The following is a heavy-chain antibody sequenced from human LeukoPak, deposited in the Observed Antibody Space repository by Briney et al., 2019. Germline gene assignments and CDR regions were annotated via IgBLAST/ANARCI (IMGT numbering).Heavy chain of an antibody. V-gene: IGHV3-21*01. CDR3: ARDWYYYGSAVKLGQHFDY. CDR1: GFTFSSYS. Sequence: PGGSLRLSCAASGFTFSSYSMNWVRQAPGKGLEWVSSISGSSSYIYYADSVKGRFTISRDNAKNSLYLQMNSLRAEDTAVYYCARDWYYYGSAVKLGQHFDYSGQGTLVTVSS. D-gene: IGHD3-10*01. CDR2: ISGSSSYI. J-gene: IGHJ4*02.